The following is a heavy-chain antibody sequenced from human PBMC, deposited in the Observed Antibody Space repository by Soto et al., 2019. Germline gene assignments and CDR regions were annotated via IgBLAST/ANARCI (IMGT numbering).Heavy chain of an antibody. CDR1: GFTFSSYA. CDR3: AKVGSMYYYDSSGYVDPYLFDY. D-gene: IGHD3-22*01. V-gene: IGHV3-23*01. J-gene: IGHJ4*02. CDR2: ISGSGGST. Sequence: VGSLRLSCAASGFTFSSYAMNWVRQAPGKGLEWVSAISGSGGSTYYADSVKGRFTISRDNSKNTLYLQMNSLRAEDTAVYYCAKVGSMYYYDSSGYVDPYLFDYWGQGTLVTVSS.